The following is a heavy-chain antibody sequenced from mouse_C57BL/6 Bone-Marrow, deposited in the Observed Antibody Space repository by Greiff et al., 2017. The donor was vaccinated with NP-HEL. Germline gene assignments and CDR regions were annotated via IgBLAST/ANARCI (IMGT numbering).Heavy chain of an antibody. CDR3: ARRGLLYAMDY. CDR1: GYTFTGYW. V-gene: IGHV1-9*01. Sequence: LQESGAELMKPGASVKLSCKATGYTFTGYWIEWVKQRPGHGLEWIGEILPGSGNTNYNEKFKGKATFTADTSSNTAYMQLSSLTTEDSAIYYCARRGLLYAMDYWGQGTSVTVSS. J-gene: IGHJ4*01. CDR2: ILPGSGNT. D-gene: IGHD1-1*01.